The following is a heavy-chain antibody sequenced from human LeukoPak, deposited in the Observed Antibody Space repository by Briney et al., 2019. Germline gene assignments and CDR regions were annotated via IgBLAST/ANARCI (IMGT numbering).Heavy chain of an antibody. J-gene: IGHJ4*02. CDR1: GFTFSSYE. Sequence: GGSLRLSCAASGFTFSSYEMNWVRQAPGKGLEWVSYISSSGSTIYYADSVKGRFTISRDNAKNSLYLQMNSLRAEDTALYYCARDVALGEFPFDYWGQGTLVTVSS. CDR2: ISSSGSTI. V-gene: IGHV3-48*03. D-gene: IGHD3-10*01. CDR3: ARDVALGEFPFDY.